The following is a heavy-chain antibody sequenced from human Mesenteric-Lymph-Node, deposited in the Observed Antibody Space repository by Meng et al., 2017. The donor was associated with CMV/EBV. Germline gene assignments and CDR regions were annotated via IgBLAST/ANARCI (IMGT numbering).Heavy chain of an antibody. D-gene: IGHD5-18*01. Sequence: CTASAFTVTRYTMHWVRQAPGKGLEWMGIIKSDGDTKIYAEKFHDRVTMTRDTSTSTLYLELSSLRSEDTAVYYCAREQPHTYFFDSWGQGALVTVSS. V-gene: IGHV1-46*01. J-gene: IGHJ4*02. CDR2: IKSDGDTK. CDR3: AREQPHTYFFDS. CDR1: AFTVTRYT.